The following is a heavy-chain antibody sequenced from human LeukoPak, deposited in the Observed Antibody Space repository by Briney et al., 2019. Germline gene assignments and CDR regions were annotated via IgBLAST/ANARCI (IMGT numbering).Heavy chain of an antibody. V-gene: IGHV3-23*01. CDR3: AKPGETSNYYFDS. Sequence: PGGSLRLSCAASGFTFSSYAMSWVRQAPGEGLEWVSAISGSGGSTYYADSVKGRFTISRDNSKNTLYLQMNSLRAEDTALYYCAKPGETSNYYFDSWGQGTLVTVSS. CDR1: GFTFSSYA. J-gene: IGHJ4*02. CDR2: ISGSGGST. D-gene: IGHD1-1*01.